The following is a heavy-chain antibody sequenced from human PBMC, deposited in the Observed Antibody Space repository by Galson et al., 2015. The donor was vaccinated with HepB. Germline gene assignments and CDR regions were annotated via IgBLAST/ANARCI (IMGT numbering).Heavy chain of an antibody. CDR3: ARSPFGELWAYYGMDV. D-gene: IGHD3-10*01. V-gene: IGHV1-69*04. CDR1: GGTFSSYA. J-gene: IGHJ6*02. Sequence: SVKVSCKASGGTFSSYAISWVRQAPGQGLEWMGRIIPILGIANYAQKFQGRVTITADKSTSTAYMELSSLRSEDTAVYYCARSPFGELWAYYGMDVWGQGTTVTVSS. CDR2: IIPILGIA.